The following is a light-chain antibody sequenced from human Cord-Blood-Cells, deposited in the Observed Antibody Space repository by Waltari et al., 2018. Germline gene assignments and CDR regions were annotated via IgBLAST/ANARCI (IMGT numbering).Light chain of an antibody. Sequence: EIVLTQSPATLSLSPGERATLSCRASQSVSSYLAWYQQKPGQAPRLLIYGASNRATGVPARFSGCGSGTDFTLTISSLEPEEFAVYYCQQRSNWPWTFGQGNKVEIK. CDR1: QSVSSY. J-gene: IGKJ1*01. V-gene: IGKV3-11*01. CDR2: GAS. CDR3: QQRSNWPWT.